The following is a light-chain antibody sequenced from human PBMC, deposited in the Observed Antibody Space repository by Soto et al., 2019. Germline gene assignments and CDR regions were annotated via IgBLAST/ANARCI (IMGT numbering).Light chain of an antibody. Sequence: VLTQSPGTLSLSPGERTTLSCRASQNIRGNEVAWYQQKPGQPPRLLIYRGSSRAPGIPDRFSGRGSGTELTLTISRLEPEDFAVYYCQDYGTSAPWTFGQGTRVEIK. CDR3: QDYGTSAPWT. J-gene: IGKJ1*01. CDR1: QNIRGNE. CDR2: RGS. V-gene: IGKV3-20*01.